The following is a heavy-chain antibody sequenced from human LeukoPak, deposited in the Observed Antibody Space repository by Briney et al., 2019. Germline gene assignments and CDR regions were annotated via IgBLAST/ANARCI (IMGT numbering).Heavy chain of an antibody. CDR1: GGSFSGYY. V-gene: IGHV4-34*01. D-gene: IGHD3-10*01. CDR3: ARRRITMVRGVIITSFDY. Sequence: SETLSLTSAVYGGSFSGYYWSWIRQPPGTGLEWIGEINHSGSTNYNPSLKSRVTISVDTSKNQFSLKLSSVTAADTAVYYCARRRITMVRGVIITSFDYWGQGTLVTVSS. CDR2: INHSGST. J-gene: IGHJ4*02.